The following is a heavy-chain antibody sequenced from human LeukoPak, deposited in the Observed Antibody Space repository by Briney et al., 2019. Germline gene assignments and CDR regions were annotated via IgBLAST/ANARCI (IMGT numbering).Heavy chain of an antibody. D-gene: IGHD5/OR15-5a*01. CDR3: AREVSPTYYYGMDV. V-gene: IGHV3-30-3*01. J-gene: IGHJ6*02. Sequence: GGSLRLSCAASGFTFSSYAMHWVRQAPGKGLEWVAVISYDGSNKYYADSVKGRFTISRGNSKNTLYLQMNSLRAEDTAVYYCAREVSPTYYYGMDVWGQGTTVTVSS. CDR1: GFTFSSYA. CDR2: ISYDGSNK.